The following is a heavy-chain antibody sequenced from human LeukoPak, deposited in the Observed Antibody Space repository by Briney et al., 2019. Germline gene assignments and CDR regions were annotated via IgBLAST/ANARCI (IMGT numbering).Heavy chain of an antibody. Sequence: ASVKVSCKVSEYTLTELSMHWVRQAPGKGLEWMGGFDPEDGETIYAQKFQGRVTMTEDTSTDTAYMELSSLRSEDTAVYYCATDLIVGATLGYWGQGTLVTVSS. D-gene: IGHD1-26*01. V-gene: IGHV1-24*01. CDR1: EYTLTELS. CDR2: FDPEDGET. J-gene: IGHJ4*02. CDR3: ATDLIVGATLGY.